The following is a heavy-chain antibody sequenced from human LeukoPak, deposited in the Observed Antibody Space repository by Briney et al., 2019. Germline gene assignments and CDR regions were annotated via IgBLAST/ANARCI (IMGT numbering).Heavy chain of an antibody. D-gene: IGHD2-21*01. V-gene: IGHV7-4-1*02. CDR3: GSVGGGECLNY. CDR2: INTNTGNP. CDR1: GYTFASYA. Sequence: ASVKVSCKAAGYTFASYAMNWVRQAPGQGLEWRGLINTNTGNPTYAPGLPGRVVSSFDTSVTTTYLQISSLQAQATPVHYYGSVGGGECLNYWGQGTLVTVSS. J-gene: IGHJ4*02.